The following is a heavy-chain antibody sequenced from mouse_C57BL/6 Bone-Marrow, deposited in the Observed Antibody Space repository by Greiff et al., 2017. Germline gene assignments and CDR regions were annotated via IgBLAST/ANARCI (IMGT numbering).Heavy chain of an antibody. CDR2: ISDGGSYT. CDR3: ARERVYFDY. Sequence: EVQVVESGGGLVKPGGSLKLSCAASGFTFSSYAMSWVRQTPEKRLEWVATISDGGSYTYYPDNVKGRFTISRDNAKNNLYLQMSHLKSEDTAMYYCARERVYFDYGGQGTTLTVSS. J-gene: IGHJ2*01. CDR1: GFTFSSYA. V-gene: IGHV5-4*01.